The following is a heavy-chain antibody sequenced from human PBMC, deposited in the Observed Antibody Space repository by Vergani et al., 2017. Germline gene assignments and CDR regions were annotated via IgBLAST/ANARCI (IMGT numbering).Heavy chain of an antibody. Sequence: LQLQESGPGLVKPSETLSLTCTVSGGSISSSSYYWGWVRQAPGKGLEWVSAISGSGGSTYYADSVKGRFTISRDNSKNTLYLQMNSLRAEDTAVYYCAKLGGDPYWGQGTLVTVSS. V-gene: IGHV3-23*01. CDR1: GGSISSSSYY. CDR2: ISGSGGST. J-gene: IGHJ4*02. CDR3: AKLGGDPY. D-gene: IGHD3-16*01.